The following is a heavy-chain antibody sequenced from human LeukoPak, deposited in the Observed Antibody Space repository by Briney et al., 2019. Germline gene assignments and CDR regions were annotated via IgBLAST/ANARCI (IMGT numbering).Heavy chain of an antibody. CDR2: IYYSGST. D-gene: IGHD6-13*01. CDR1: GGSISPNY. J-gene: IGHJ6*02. Sequence: SETLSLTCTVSGGSISPNYWSWIRQPPGKGLEWIGYIYYSGSTNYNPSLKSRVTISVDTSKNQLSLKLTSVTAADTAVYYCASNEDTGYSSSWLPGYYYGMDVWGQGTTVTVSS. V-gene: IGHV4-59*08. CDR3: ASNEDTGYSSSWLPGYYYGMDV.